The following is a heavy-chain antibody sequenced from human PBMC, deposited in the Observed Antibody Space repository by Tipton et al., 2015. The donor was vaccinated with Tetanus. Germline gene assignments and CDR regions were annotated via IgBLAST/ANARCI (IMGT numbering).Heavy chain of an antibody. V-gene: IGHV5-51*01. Sequence: QSGAEVKKPGESLKMSCKASGYSFSTHWISWVRQVPGKGLEWMGIIYPGDSDTRDSPSFQGQVTKSVDRSTATAYLQWGSLKASDTAIYYCARHFGEMLYAPFRFDPWGQGTLVTVSS. CDR3: ARHFGEMLYAPFRFDP. CDR2: IYPGDSDT. CDR1: GYSFSTHW. J-gene: IGHJ5*02. D-gene: IGHD3-3*01.